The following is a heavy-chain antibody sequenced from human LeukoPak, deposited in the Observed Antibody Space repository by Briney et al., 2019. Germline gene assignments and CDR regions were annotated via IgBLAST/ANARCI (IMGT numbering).Heavy chain of an antibody. CDR3: AKDLGSGYYYYFDS. J-gene: IGHJ4*02. Sequence: ETLSLTCAVYGGSFSGYYWSWVRQAPGKGLEWVSVISGSGGSTYYADSVKGRFTISRDNSKNTLYLQMNSLRAEDTAVYYCAKDLGSGYYYYFDSWGQGTLVTVSS. CDR2: ISGSGGST. V-gene: IGHV3-23*01. D-gene: IGHD3-3*01. CDR1: GGSFSGYY.